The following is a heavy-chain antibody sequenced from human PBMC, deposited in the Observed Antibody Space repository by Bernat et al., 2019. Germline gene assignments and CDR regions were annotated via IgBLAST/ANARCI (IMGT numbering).Heavy chain of an antibody. CDR3: AGFLGPAVGGNSWFDP. CDR2: ISSSSSTI. J-gene: IGHJ5*02. V-gene: IGHV3-48*01. CDR1: GFTFSSYS. D-gene: IGHD3-16*01. Sequence: EVQLVESGGGLVQPGGSLRLSCAASGFTFSSYSMNWVRQAPGKGLEWVSYISSSSSTIYYADSVKGRFTISRDNAKNSLYLQMNSLRAEDTAGYYLAGFLGPAVGGNSWFDPWGQGTLVTVSS.